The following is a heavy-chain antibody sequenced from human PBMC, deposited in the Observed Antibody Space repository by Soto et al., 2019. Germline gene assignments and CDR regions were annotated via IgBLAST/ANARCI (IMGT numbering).Heavy chain of an antibody. D-gene: IGHD1-7*01. CDR1: GFTFSNYA. Sequence: GRSLRLSCAASGFTFSNYAMCWVRQPPGKRPEWVAALSASGGSTYYAASVKGRFTISRDNSKNTVYLQMNSLRVDDTAVYYCAKDDCLCWNYSERHYFYSCGQG. CDR3: AKDDCLCWNYSERHYFYS. V-gene: IGHV3-23*01. CDR2: LSASGGST. J-gene: IGHJ5*01.